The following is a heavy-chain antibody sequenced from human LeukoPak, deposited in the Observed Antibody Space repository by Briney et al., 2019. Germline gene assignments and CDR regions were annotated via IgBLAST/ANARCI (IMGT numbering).Heavy chain of an antibody. J-gene: IGHJ6*02. Sequence: GRSLRLSCAASGFTFSNYAMHWVRQTPGKGLEWVAVISYDGSNKYYADSVKGRFTISRDNSKNTLYLQMNSLRAEDTAVYYCARGSGNYGLYYYYGMDVWGQGTTVTVSS. CDR1: GFTFSNYA. V-gene: IGHV3-30-3*01. CDR2: ISYDGSNK. D-gene: IGHD3-3*01. CDR3: ARGSGNYGLYYYYGMDV.